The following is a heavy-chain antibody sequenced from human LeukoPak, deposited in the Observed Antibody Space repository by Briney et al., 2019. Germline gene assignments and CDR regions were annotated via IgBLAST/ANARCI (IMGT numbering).Heavy chain of an antibody. CDR2: INTDGSST. CDR1: GFTLSVYS. Sequence: GGSLRLSCAASGFTLSVYSMHWVRQAPGKGLVWVSRINTDGSSTNYADSVKGRFTISRDNAKNTLYLQMNSLRAEDTAVYYCARDRSSLGLWFGELRNWGQGTLVTVSS. J-gene: IGHJ4*02. V-gene: IGHV3-74*01. CDR3: ARDRSSLGLWFGELRN. D-gene: IGHD3-10*01.